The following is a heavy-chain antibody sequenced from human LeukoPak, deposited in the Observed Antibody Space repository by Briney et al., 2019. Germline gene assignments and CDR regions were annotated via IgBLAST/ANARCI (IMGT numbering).Heavy chain of an antibody. CDR3: ARVDWREMATISTDAFDI. Sequence: SETLSLTCAVYGGSFSGYYWSWTHQPPGKGLEWIGEINHSGSTNYNPSLESRVTISVDTSKNQFSLKLSSVTAADTAVYYCARVDWREMATISTDAFDIWGQGTMVTVSS. D-gene: IGHD5-24*01. CDR1: GGSFSGYY. J-gene: IGHJ3*02. V-gene: IGHV4-34*01. CDR2: INHSGST.